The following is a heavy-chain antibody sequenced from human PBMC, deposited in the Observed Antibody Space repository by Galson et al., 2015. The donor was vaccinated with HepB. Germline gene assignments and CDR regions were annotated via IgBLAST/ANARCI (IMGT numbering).Heavy chain of an antibody. CDR2: VVIGSGDT. Sequence: SVKVSCKASGFTFTAAAVQWARQARGQRLEWIGWVVIGSGDTNYAQKFQERVTITRAMSASTAYMELGSLRSEDAAVYFCAASTGGGVTTDLLYFDLWGRGTQVTVSS. J-gene: IGHJ2*01. V-gene: IGHV1-58*01. CDR3: AASTGGGVTTDLLYFDL. CDR1: GFTFTAAA. D-gene: IGHD4-11*01.